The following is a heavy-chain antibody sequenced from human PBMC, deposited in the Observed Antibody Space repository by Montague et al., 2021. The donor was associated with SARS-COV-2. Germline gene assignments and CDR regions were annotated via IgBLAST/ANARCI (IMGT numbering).Heavy chain of an antibody. Sequence: SQSLSLTCVVYGGSFSGYYWSWIRQPPGKGLEWIEEINHSGSTNYNPSLKSRVTISVGTSKKQFSLRLNSVTAADTAVYYCARGGGYSYGALDYWGQGTLVTVSS. CDR1: GGSFSGYY. CDR2: INHSGST. J-gene: IGHJ4*02. D-gene: IGHD5-18*01. CDR3: ARGGGYSYGALDY. V-gene: IGHV4-34*01.